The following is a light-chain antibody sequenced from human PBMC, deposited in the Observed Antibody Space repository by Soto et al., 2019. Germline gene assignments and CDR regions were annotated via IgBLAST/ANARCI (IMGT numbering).Light chain of an antibody. Sequence: SVLPQPASVYGSPGQSIAISCTGTSSGVGGYDYVSWYQQHPGKAPKLMIYDVSNRPSGVSNRFSGSKSDNTASLTISGLQAEDEADYYRSSYTSSSTYVFGTGTKVTVL. V-gene: IGLV2-14*01. J-gene: IGLJ1*01. CDR3: SSYTSSSTYV. CDR1: SSGVGGYDY. CDR2: DVS.